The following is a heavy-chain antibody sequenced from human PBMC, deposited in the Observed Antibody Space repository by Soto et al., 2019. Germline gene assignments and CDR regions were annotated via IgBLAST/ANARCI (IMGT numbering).Heavy chain of an antibody. V-gene: IGHV1-8*01. J-gene: IGHJ6*03. CDR1: GYTFTSYD. D-gene: IGHD3-3*01. Sequence: ASVKVSCKATGYTFTSYDINWVRQATGQGLEWMGWMNPNSGNAGYAQKFQGRVTMTRNTSISTAYMELSSLRSEDTAVYYCARNRELRFLDYYYYMDVWGKGTTVTV. CDR2: MNPNSGNA. CDR3: ARNRELRFLDYYYYMDV.